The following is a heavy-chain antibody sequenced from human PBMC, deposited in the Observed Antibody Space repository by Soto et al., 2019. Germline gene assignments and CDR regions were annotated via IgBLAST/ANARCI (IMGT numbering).Heavy chain of an antibody. Sequence: GGSLRLACAASGFTFSSYSMNWVRQAPGKGLEWVSSISSSSSYIYYADSVRGRSTISRDNAKNSLYLQMNSLRAEDTAVYYCAREGTMVRGVYYYYYGMDVWGQGTTVTVSS. CDR2: ISSSSSYI. J-gene: IGHJ6*02. CDR1: GFTFSSYS. V-gene: IGHV3-21*01. CDR3: AREGTMVRGVYYYYYGMDV. D-gene: IGHD3-10*01.